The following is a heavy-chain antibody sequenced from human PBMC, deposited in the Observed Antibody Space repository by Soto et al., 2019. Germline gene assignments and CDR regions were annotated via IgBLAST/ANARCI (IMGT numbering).Heavy chain of an antibody. CDR3: AREGITMVRDYYGMDV. V-gene: IGHV4-61*01. CDR1: GGSVSSGSYY. J-gene: IGHJ6*02. CDR2: IYYSGST. Sequence: QVQLQESGPGLVKPSETLSLTCTVSGGSVSSGSYYWSWIRQPPGKGLEWIGYIYYSGSTNYNPSLKSRVTISVDTSKNQFSLKLSSVTAADTAVYYCAREGITMVRDYYGMDVWGQGTTVTVSS. D-gene: IGHD3-10*01.